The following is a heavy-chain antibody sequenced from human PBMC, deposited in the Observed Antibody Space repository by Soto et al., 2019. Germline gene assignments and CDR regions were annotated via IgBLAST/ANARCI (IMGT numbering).Heavy chain of an antibody. J-gene: IGHJ2*01. CDR3: ARGSLDRGYFDWLLSHWYFDL. D-gene: IGHD3-9*01. V-gene: IGHV3-64*01. Sequence: ASVKVSCKASGYTFTSYAMHWVRQAPGKGLEYVSAISSNGGSTYYANSVKGRFTISRDNSKNTLYLQMGSLRAEDMAVYYCARGSLDRGYFDWLLSHWYFDLWGRGTLVTVSS. CDR2: ISSNGGST. CDR1: GYTFTSYA.